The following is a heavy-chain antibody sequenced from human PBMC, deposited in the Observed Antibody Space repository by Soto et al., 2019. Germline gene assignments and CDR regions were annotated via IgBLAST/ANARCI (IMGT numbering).Heavy chain of an antibody. CDR3: ARVNVKRNYGYGSGSYPKARYYMDV. CDR1: GYTFTSYA. CDR2: INAGNGNT. D-gene: IGHD3-10*01. V-gene: IGHV1-3*01. J-gene: IGHJ6*03. Sequence: ASVKVSCKASGYTFTSYAMHWVRQAPGQRLEWMGWINAGNGNTKYSQKFQGRVTITRDTSASTAYMELSSLRSEDTAVYYCARVNVKRNYGYGSGSYPKARYYMDVWGKGTTVTVSS.